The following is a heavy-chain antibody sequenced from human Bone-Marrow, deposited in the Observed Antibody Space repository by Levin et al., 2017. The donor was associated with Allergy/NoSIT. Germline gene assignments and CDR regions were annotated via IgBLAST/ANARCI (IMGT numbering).Heavy chain of an antibody. V-gene: IGHV1-2*06. CDR2: ITPNSGGT. CDR1: GYIFSDYY. J-gene: IGHJ4*02. CDR3: ARGGIITFVGVVEYYFDH. Sequence: ASVKVSCKTSGYIFSDYYLHWVRQVPGQGLEWVGRITPNSGGTHYSQKFQGRVTMTRDTSINTVYMELTGLTSDDTAVYFWARGGIITFVGVVEYYFDHWGQGTLVTVSS. D-gene: IGHD3-3*01.